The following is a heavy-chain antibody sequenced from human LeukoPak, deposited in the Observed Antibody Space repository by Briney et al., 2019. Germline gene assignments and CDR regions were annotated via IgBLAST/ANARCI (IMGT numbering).Heavy chain of an antibody. V-gene: IGHV4-34*01. J-gene: IGHJ4*02. Sequence: SETLSPTCAVYGGSFSGYYWSWIRQPPGKGLEWIGEINHSGSTNYNPSLKSRVTISVDTSKNQFSLKLSSVTAADTAVYYCARGITMVRGVIIKPLDYWGQGTLVTVSS. CDR2: INHSGST. CDR3: ARGITMVRGVIIKPLDY. CDR1: GGSFSGYY. D-gene: IGHD3-10*01.